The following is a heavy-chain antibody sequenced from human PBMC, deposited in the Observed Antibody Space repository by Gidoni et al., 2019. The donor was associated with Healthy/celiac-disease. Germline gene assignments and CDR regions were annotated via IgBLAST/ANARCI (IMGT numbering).Heavy chain of an antibody. CDR1: GGSTSSYY. J-gene: IGHJ3*02. CDR2: IYYSGST. V-gene: IGHV4-59*01. D-gene: IGHD3-22*01. Sequence: QVQLQESVPGLVKPSETLSLTCPVSGGSTSSYYWRWIRQPPGKGLEWIGYIYYSGSTNYNPSLKIRVTISVDTSKNQFSLKLSSVTAADTAVYYCARGRSGYYAFDIWGQGTMVTVSS. CDR3: ARGRSGYYAFDI.